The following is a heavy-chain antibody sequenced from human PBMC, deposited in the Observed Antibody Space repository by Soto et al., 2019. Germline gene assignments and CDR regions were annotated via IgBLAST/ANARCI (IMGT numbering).Heavy chain of an antibody. D-gene: IGHD2-15*01. J-gene: IGHJ6*03. CDR2: INHSGST. Sequence: QVQLQQWGAGLLKPSETLSLTCAVYGGSFSGYYWSWIRQPPGKGLEWIGEINHSGSTNYNPSLKSRFTISVDTSKNQFSLKLSSVTAADTAVYYCARGYCSGGSCYSRYYYYYMDVWGKGTTVTVSS. V-gene: IGHV4-34*01. CDR3: ARGYCSGGSCYSRYYYYYMDV. CDR1: GGSFSGYY.